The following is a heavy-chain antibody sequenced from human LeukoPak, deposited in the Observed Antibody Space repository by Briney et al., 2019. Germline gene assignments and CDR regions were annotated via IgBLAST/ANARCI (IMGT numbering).Heavy chain of an antibody. J-gene: IGHJ3*02. D-gene: IGHD3-9*01. Sequence: GESLKISCKGSGYNFATYWIVWVRQMPGKGLEWMGVIYPGDSDIRYSPSFQGQVTISADKSITTAYLQWSSLKASDTAMYYCAKLGGYDILTGDAFDIWGQGTMVTVSS. CDR3: AKLGGYDILTGDAFDI. CDR1: GYNFATYW. V-gene: IGHV5-51*01. CDR2: IYPGDSDI.